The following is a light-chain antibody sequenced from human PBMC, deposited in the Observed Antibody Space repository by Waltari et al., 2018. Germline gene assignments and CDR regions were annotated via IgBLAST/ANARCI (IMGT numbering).Light chain of an antibody. CDR2: DVS. CDR1: SSDVGGYHS. J-gene: IGLJ3*02. CDR3: SSYTSSSTLAV. V-gene: IGLV2-14*03. Sequence: QSALTQPASVSGSPGQSITISCTGTSSDVGGYHSVSWYQQHPGKAPKLMIYDVSNRPSGVSNRFSGSKSGNTASLTISGLQAEDEADYYCSSYTSSSTLAVFGGGTKLTVL.